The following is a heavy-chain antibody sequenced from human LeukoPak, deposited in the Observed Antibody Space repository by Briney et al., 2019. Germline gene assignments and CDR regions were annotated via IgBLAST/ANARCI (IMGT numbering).Heavy chain of an antibody. D-gene: IGHD3-22*01. CDR1: GGTFSSYA. CDR2: IIPILGIA. V-gene: IGHV1-69*04. Sequence: SVKVSCKASGGTFSSYAISWVRQAPGQGLEWMGRIIPILGIANYAQKFQGRVTITADKSTSTAYMGLSSLRSEDTAVYYCARDSSGYFGEVYWGQGTLVTVSS. J-gene: IGHJ4*02. CDR3: ARDSSGYFGEVY.